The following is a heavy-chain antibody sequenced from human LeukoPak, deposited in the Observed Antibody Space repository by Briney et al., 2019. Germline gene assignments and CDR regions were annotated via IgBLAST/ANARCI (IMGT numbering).Heavy chain of an antibody. V-gene: IGHV3-66*01. J-gene: IGHJ4*02. D-gene: IGHD6-13*01. CDR3: ASIAAARDFDY. CDR1: GFTVSSNY. CDR2: IYSGGST. Sequence: GGSLRLSCAASGFTVSSNYMSWVRQAPGKGLEWVSVIYSGGSTYYADSVKGRFTISRDNSKNTLYLQMNSLRAEDTAVYYCASIAAARDFDYWGQGTLVTVPS.